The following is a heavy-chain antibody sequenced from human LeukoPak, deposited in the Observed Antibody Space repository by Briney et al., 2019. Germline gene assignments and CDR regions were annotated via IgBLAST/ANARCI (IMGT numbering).Heavy chain of an antibody. CDR2: IYKGGST. CDR1: GFTVSTHY. D-gene: IGHD3-22*01. V-gene: IGHV3-66*01. J-gene: IGHJ1*01. Sequence: GGSLRLSCAASGFTVSTHYMSWVRQAPGKGLEWVSVIYKGGSTNYADSVKGRFNISRDNSKNTLYLQVNSLRAEDTAVYYCARGYDSSTYYPEHFQHWGQGTLVTVSS. CDR3: ARGYDSSTYYPEHFQH.